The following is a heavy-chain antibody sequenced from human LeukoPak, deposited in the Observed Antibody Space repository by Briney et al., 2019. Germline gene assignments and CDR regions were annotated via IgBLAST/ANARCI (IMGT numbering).Heavy chain of an antibody. CDR3: ARVTYYYGSGSTFDY. CDR1: GYTFTGYY. J-gene: IGHJ4*02. V-gene: IGHV1-2*02. Sequence: ASVKVSCKASGYTFTGYYMHWVRQAPGQGLEWMGWINPNSGGTNYAQKLQGRVTMTTDTSTSTAYMELRSLRSDDTAVYYCARVTYYYGSGSTFDYWGQGTLVTVSS. D-gene: IGHD3-10*01. CDR2: INPNSGGT.